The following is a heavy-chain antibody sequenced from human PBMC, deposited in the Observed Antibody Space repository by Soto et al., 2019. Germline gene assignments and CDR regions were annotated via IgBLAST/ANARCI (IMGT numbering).Heavy chain of an antibody. CDR2: ISSSSSYI. Sequence: EVQLVESGGGLVKPGGSLRLSCAASGFTFSSYSMNWVRQAPGKGLEWVSSISSSSSYIYYADSVKGRFTISRDNAKNSLYLQMNSLRAEDTAVYYCAGEGGYSYGYCDYWGQGTLVTVSS. CDR1: GFTFSSYS. D-gene: IGHD5-18*01. J-gene: IGHJ4*02. V-gene: IGHV3-21*01. CDR3: AGEGGYSYGYCDY.